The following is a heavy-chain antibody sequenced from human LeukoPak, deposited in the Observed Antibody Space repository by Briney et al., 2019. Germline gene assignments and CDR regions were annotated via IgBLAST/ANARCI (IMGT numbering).Heavy chain of an antibody. D-gene: IGHD6-13*01. CDR2: ISSTSSYI. J-gene: IGHJ4*02. V-gene: IGHV3-21*01. CDR3: ARTVTAGIYRGGYYFDY. CDR1: GFTFSVYS. Sequence: HPGGSLRLSCAASGFTFSVYSLTWVRQAPGKGLEWVSSISSTSSYIYYADSLKGRFTISRDNAKNSLYLQMNSLRAEDTAVYYCARTVTAGIYRGGYYFDYWGQGALVTVSS.